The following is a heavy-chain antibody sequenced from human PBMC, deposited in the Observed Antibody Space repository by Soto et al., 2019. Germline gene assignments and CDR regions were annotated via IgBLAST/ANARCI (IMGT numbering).Heavy chain of an antibody. V-gene: IGHV1-46*01. CDR1: GYTFTSHY. CDR3: ARALFGHSTVDY. D-gene: IGHD6-13*01. J-gene: IGHJ4*02. Sequence: QVQLVQSGSEVKKPGASVKVSCKASGYTFTSHYIHWVRQAPGQGLEWMGIINPDGGSTSYAQKFRGRVTMTRDTSTSIVYMELSSLRSEDTAVFYCARALFGHSTVDYWGQGTRVTVSS. CDR2: INPDGGST.